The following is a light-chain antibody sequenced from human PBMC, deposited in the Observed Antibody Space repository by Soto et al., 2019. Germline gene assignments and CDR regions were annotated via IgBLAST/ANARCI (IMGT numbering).Light chain of an antibody. CDR3: QQYNSQST. J-gene: IGKJ1*01. CDR2: KAS. CDR1: QSISVW. V-gene: IGKV1-5*03. Sequence: DIQMTQSPSTLSASVGDRVTITCRASQSISVWLAWYQQKAGKAPNLLIYKASRLESGVPSRFSGSGSETEFTLTISGLQPGDSATYYCQQYNSQSTFGQGNKVDIK.